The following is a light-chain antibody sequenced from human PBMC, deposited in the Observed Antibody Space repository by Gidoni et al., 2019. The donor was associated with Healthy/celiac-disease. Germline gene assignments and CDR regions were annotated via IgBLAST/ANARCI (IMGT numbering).Light chain of an antibody. CDR1: QSLLHSNGYNY. CDR2: LGS. CDR3: MQALQTPWT. Sequence: DIVMTQSLLSLPVTPGEPVSISCRSSQSLLHSNGYNYLYWYLQKPGQSPQLLIYLGSNRASGVPDRFSGRGSGTDFTLKISRVEAEDVGVYYCMQALQTPWTFGQGTKVEIK. J-gene: IGKJ1*01. V-gene: IGKV2-28*01.